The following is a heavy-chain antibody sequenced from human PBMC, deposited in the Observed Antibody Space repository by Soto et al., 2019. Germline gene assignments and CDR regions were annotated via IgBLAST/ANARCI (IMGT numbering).Heavy chain of an antibody. CDR2: IDPTDSYT. Sequence: GESLKISCQGSGYDFTTYWNTWVRQMLGKGLEWLGRIDPTDSYTNYSPSFRCHVTMSVDKSVRTAYLQWSGLKASDSATYFCATQQPRRSTIKRGGFGPRGQGTLVTVSS. D-gene: IGHD3-10*01. CDR3: ATQQPRRSTIKRGGFGP. J-gene: IGHJ5*02. V-gene: IGHV5-10-1*01. CDR1: GYDFTTYW.